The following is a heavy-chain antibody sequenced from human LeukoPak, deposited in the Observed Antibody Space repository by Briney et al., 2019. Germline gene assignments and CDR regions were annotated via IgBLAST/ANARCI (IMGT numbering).Heavy chain of an antibody. CDR1: GFTFDDYA. CDR3: AICWGSGSFEDFDI. CDR2: ISWNSGSI. Sequence: SLRLSCAASGFTFDDYAMHWVRQAPGKGLESVSGISWNSGSIGYADSVKGRFTISRDNAKNSLYLQMNSLGAEDTALYYCAICWGSGSFEDFDIWGQGTMVTVSS. V-gene: IGHV3-9*01. J-gene: IGHJ3*02. D-gene: IGHD6-19*01.